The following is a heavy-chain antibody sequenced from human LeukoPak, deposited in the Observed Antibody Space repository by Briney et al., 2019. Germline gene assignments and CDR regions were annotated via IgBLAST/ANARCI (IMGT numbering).Heavy chain of an antibody. D-gene: IGHD5-24*01. J-gene: IGHJ4*02. CDR2: IYSGGRT. CDR1: GFTVSSNY. Sequence: AGGSLRLSCAASGFTVSSNYMTWVRQAPGKGLEWVSVIYSGGRTYYADSVKGRFTISRDNSKNTLYLQMGSLRTEDMAVYYCARGGDGYTLRYWGQGALVTVSS. V-gene: IGHV3-53*05. CDR3: ARGGDGYTLRY.